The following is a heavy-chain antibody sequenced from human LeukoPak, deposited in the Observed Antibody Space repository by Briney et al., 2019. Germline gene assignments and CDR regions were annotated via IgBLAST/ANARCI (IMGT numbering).Heavy chain of an antibody. CDR3: ARDQYDILTGYYYYMDV. V-gene: IGHV3-23*01. J-gene: IGHJ6*03. CDR1: GFTLSSYA. CDR2: ISGSGGST. Sequence: GGSLRLSCAASGFTLSSYAMSWVRQAPGKGLEWVSAISGSGGSTYYADSVKGRFTISRDNSKNTLYLQMNSLRAEDTAVYYCARDQYDILTGYYYYMDVWGKGTTVTIPS. D-gene: IGHD3-9*01.